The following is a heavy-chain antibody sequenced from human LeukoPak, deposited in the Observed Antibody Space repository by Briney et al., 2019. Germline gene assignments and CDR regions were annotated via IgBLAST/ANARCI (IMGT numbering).Heavy chain of an antibody. CDR3: ARDAADIVVVPAVYYYGMDV. Sequence: GGSLRLSCAASGFTFSSYAMHWVRQAPGKGLEWVAVISYDGSNKYYADSVKGRFTISRDNSKNTLYLQMNSLRAEDTAVYYCARDAADIVVVPAVYYYGMDVWGQGTTVTVSS. CDR1: GFTFSSYA. D-gene: IGHD2-2*01. CDR2: ISYDGSNK. J-gene: IGHJ6*02. V-gene: IGHV3-30-3*01.